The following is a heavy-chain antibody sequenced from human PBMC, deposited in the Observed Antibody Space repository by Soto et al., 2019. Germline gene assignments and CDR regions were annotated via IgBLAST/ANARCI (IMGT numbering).Heavy chain of an antibody. V-gene: IGHV3-15*01. Sequence: EVQLLESGGDLAEPGWSLRLSCAASGFAFTHVWMTWVRQAPGRGLEWVGRIKRKIDGETTNYAAPVKGRFTISRDDSKNTLYQKMNSLKTDDSAVYYCAADRYCSSNTCPGAFDIWGQGTTV. CDR1: GFAFTHVW. CDR3: AADRYCSSNTCPGAFDI. D-gene: IGHD2-2*01. J-gene: IGHJ3*02. CDR2: IKRKIDGETT.